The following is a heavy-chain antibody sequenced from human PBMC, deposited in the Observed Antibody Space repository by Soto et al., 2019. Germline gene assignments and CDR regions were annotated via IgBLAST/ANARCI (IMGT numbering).Heavy chain of an antibody. J-gene: IGHJ4*02. V-gene: IGHV3-23*01. CDR3: VKGSRITLVRGVSDY. Sequence: PGGSLRLSXAASGFTFSNYAMTWVRQAPGKGLEWVSAISGGGGDTYYADSVKGRFTISRDNSKSTLYLRMNSLRAEDTAAYYCVKGSRITLVRGVSDYWGQGTLVTVSS. D-gene: IGHD3-10*01. CDR1: GFTFSNYA. CDR2: ISGGGGDT.